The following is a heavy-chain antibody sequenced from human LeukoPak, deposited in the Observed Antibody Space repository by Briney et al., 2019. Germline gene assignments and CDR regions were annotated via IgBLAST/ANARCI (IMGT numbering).Heavy chain of an antibody. CDR1: GYTFTSYY. D-gene: IGHD1-1*01. J-gene: IGHJ5*02. Sequence: ASVKVSCKASGYTFTSYYMHWVRQAPGQGLEWMGWINPNSGGTNYAQKFQGRVTMTRDTSISTAYMELSRLRSDDTAVYYCASSFLTTGTTWGNWFDPWGQGTLVTVSS. CDR3: ASSFLTTGTTWGNWFDP. CDR2: INPNSGGT. V-gene: IGHV1-2*02.